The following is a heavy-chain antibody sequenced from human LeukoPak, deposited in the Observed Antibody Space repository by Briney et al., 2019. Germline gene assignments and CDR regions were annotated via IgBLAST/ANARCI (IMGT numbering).Heavy chain of an antibody. D-gene: IGHD3-22*01. J-gene: IGHJ1*01. V-gene: IGHV4-34*01. CDR2: INDSGST. CDR1: GGPFSGYY. Sequence: PSETLSLTCAVYGGPFSGYYWSWIRQPPGKGLEWIGEINDSGSTNYNSSLKSRVTISVDRSKNQFSLKLSSVTAADTAVYYCARPTYDSSDYEYFQHWGQGTLVTVSS. CDR3: ARPTYDSSDYEYFQH.